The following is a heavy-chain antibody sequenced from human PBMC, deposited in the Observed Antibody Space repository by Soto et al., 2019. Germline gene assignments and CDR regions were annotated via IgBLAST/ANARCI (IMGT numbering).Heavy chain of an antibody. J-gene: IGHJ5*02. V-gene: IGHV4-31*03. D-gene: IGHD6-13*01. CDR1: GGSISSGNYY. Sequence: SETLSLTCTVSGGSISSGNYYWSWIRQHPGKGLEWIGYIYYSGSTSCNPSLKSRVTISVDTSKNHFSLKLSSVTAADTAVYYCARVFSDSSSFFDPWGQGTLVTVSS. CDR3: ARVFSDSSSFFDP. CDR2: IYYSGST.